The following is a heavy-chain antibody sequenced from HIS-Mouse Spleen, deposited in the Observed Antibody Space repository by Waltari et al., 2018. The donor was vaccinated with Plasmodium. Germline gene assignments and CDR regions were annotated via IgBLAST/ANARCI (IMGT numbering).Heavy chain of an antibody. V-gene: IGHV3-30*18. CDR3: AKILSYSSSPEDY. Sequence: QVQLVASGGGVVTPGRSLIPSSAAFGFTVTGSGMPWVRQAPGKGLELVAVISYDGSNKYYADSVKGRFTISRDNSKNTRYLQMNSLRAEDTAVYYCAKILSYSSSPEDYWGQGTLVTVSS. CDR2: ISYDGSNK. CDR1: GFTVTGSG. D-gene: IGHD6-6*01. J-gene: IGHJ4*02.